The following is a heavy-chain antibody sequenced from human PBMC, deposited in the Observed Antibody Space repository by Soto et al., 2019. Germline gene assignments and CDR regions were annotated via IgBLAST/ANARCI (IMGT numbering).Heavy chain of an antibody. D-gene: IGHD5-12*01. CDR2: INPTDSYT. Sequence: PGESLKISCKGSGYSFTSYWISWVRQMPGKGLEWMGRINPTDSYTNYSPSFQGHVTISTDKSISTAYLQWSSLKASDTAMYYCALSGYGAFDVWGQGTMVTVSS. V-gene: IGHV5-10-1*01. CDR3: ALSGYGAFDV. CDR1: GYSFTSYW. J-gene: IGHJ3*01.